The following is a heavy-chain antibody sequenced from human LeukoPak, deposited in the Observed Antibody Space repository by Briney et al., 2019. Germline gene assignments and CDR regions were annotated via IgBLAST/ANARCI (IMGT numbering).Heavy chain of an antibody. CDR1: GFTVSSNY. CDR2: IYSGGAT. CDR3: ATGRYYFDY. D-gene: IGHD1-26*01. V-gene: IGHV3-66*01. Sequence: SGGSLRLSCAASGFTVSSNYMSWVRQAPGKGLEWVSIIYSGGATYYADSVKGRFSISRDNSKNTLYLQMNSLRAEDTAVYFCATGRYYFDYWGQGTLVTVSS. J-gene: IGHJ4*02.